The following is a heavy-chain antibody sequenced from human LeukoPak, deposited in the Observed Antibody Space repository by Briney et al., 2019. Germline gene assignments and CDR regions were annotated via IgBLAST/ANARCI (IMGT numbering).Heavy chain of an antibody. Sequence: GGSLRLSCAASGFTFSSYAMHWVRQAPGKGLEWVAVISYDGSNKYYADSVKGRFTISRDNSQNTLYLQMNSLRAEDTAVYYCAKGSRDSRPYYFDYWGQGALVTVSS. J-gene: IGHJ4*02. CDR1: GFTFSSYA. V-gene: IGHV3-30-3*01. CDR3: AKGSRDSRPYYFDY. D-gene: IGHD5-24*01. CDR2: ISYDGSNK.